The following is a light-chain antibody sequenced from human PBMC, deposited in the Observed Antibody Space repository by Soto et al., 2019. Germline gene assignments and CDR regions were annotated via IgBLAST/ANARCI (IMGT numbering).Light chain of an antibody. V-gene: IGKV1-6*01. CDR2: AAS. CDR1: QGIRND. J-gene: IGKJ1*01. Sequence: AIQMTQSPSSLSASVGDRVTITCRASQGIRNDVGWYQQKPGKAPELLIYAASSLQTGVPLRFSGSGSGTDFTLTISSLQPEDFATYYCLQDYSYPRTFGQGTKVDIK. CDR3: LQDYSYPRT.